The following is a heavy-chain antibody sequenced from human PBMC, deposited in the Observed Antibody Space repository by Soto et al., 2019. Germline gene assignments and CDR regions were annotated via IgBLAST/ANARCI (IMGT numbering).Heavy chain of an antibody. J-gene: IGHJ6*02. CDR2: INAGNGNT. CDR1: GYTFTSYA. Sequence: QVQLVQSGAEVKKPGASVKVSCKASGYTFTSYAMHWVRQAPGQRLEWMGWINAGNGNTKYSQKFQGRVTITRDTSASKAYMELSSLRSEDTAVYYCARDPSGYYGMDVWGQGTTVTVSS. D-gene: IGHD3-10*01. V-gene: IGHV1-3*01. CDR3: ARDPSGYYGMDV.